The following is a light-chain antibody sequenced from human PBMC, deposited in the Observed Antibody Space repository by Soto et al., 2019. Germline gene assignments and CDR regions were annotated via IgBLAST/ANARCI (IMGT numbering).Light chain of an antibody. CDR1: QSVSSSL. CDR2: GAS. J-gene: IGKJ5*01. Sequence: EIVLTQSPGTLSLSPGERATLSCRASQSVSSSLLAWFQQKPGQAPRLLIYGASTRATGIPGRFSGSWSGTDFTLTISRLEPEDFGVYFCQQYGRSPPITFGQGTRLEIK. CDR3: QQYGRSPPIT. V-gene: IGKV3-20*01.